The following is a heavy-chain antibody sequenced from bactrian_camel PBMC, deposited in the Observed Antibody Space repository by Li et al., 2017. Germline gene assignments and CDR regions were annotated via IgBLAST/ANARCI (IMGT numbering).Heavy chain of an antibody. V-gene: IGHV3S53*01. D-gene: IGHD1*01. CDR1: WYTFSTNY. Sequence: HVQLVESGGGSVQAGGSLRLSCLASWYTFSTNYYVGWFRQAPGKEREGVAAIDKNGRPTYIASVKGRFTISIDDATNTLYLLMANLKPEDSGVYSCAADRLGHGAGLCYPTYWFNFRGSGTQVTVS. CDR2: IDKNGRP. J-gene: IGHJ4*01.